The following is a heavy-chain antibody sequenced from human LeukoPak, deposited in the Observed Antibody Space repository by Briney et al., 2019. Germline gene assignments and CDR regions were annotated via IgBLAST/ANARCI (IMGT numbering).Heavy chain of an antibody. J-gene: IGHJ5*02. CDR2: ISAYNGNT. V-gene: IGHV1-18*01. Sequence: ASVKVSCKASGYTFTSYGISWVRQAPGQGLEWMGWISAYNGNTNYAQKLQGRVTMTTGTSTSTAYMELRSLRSDDTAVYYCARGGYCSGGSCDAENWFDPWGQGTLVTVSS. CDR1: GYTFTSYG. CDR3: ARGGYCSGGSCDAENWFDP. D-gene: IGHD2-15*01.